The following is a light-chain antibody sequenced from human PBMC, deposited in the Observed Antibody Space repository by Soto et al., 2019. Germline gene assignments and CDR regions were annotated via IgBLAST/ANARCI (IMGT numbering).Light chain of an antibody. J-gene: IGKJ5*01. CDR3: QQRSNWPSIT. CDR2: DAS. Sequence: EIGLTQSPATLSLSPGERATLSWRASQSVSSYLAWYQQKPGQAPRLLIYDASNRATGIPARFSGSGSGTDFTLTISSLEPQDFAVYYCQQRSNWPSITFGQGTRLEIK. CDR1: QSVSSY. V-gene: IGKV3-11*01.